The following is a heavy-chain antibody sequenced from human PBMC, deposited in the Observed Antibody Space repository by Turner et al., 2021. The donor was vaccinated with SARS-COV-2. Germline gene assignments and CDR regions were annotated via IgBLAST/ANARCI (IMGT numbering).Heavy chain of an antibody. CDR2: ISGSGGIT. D-gene: IGHD3-3*01. CDR1: GFTFSSYV. J-gene: IGHJ4*02. Sequence: EVQLLESGGGLVQPGGSLRLSCGASGFTFSSYVMSWVRQAPGKGLEWVSGISGSGGITYYADSVKGRFTISRDNSKNTLYLQMNSLRAEDTAVYYCAKAQLGYYLGVDYWGQGTLVTVSS. CDR3: AKAQLGYYLGVDY. V-gene: IGHV3-23*01.